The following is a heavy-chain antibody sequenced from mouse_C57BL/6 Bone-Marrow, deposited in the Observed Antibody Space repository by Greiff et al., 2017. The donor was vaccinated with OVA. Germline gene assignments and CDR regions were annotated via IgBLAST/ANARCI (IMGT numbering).Heavy chain of an antibody. CDR1: GFNIKDYY. CDR2: IDPEDGET. CDR3: SLYYSNSLYAMDY. V-gene: IGHV14-2*01. J-gene: IGHJ4*01. D-gene: IGHD2-5*01. Sequence: VQLQQSGAELVKPGASVKLSCTASGFNIKDYYMHWVKQRTEQGLEWIGRIDPEDGETKYAPKFQGKATITADTSSNTSYLQLSSLTSEDTAVYYFSLYYSNSLYAMDYWGQGTSVTVSS.